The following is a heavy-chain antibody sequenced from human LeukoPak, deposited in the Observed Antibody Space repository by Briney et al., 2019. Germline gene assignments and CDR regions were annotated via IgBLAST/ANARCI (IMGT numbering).Heavy chain of an antibody. J-gene: IGHJ5*02. CDR1: GYTFTSYG. CDR2: ISAYNGNT. CDR3: ARDFNYYYDSSGYYYRNWFDP. Sequence: ASVKVSCKASGYTFTSYGFTWVRQAPGQGLEWMGRISAYNGNTNYAQKLQGRVTMTTETSTSTAYLEVRSLRSDDTAVYYCARDFNYYYDSSGYYYRNWFDPWGQGTLVTVSS. D-gene: IGHD3-22*01. V-gene: IGHV1-18*01.